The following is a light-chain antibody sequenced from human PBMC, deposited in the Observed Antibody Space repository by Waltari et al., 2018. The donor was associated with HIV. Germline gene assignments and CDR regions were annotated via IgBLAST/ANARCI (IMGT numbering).Light chain of an antibody. CDR2: RAS. Sequence: DVQMTQSPSNLSASVGDTVVITCRASQNIDNWLAWYLQKPGRDPKLLVSRASILETGVSSRFTGSGSGTEFTLTIRSLQSDDIGTYYCQQYSTHYGFGQGT. J-gene: IGKJ2*01. V-gene: IGKV1-5*03. CDR1: QNIDNW. CDR3: QQYSTHYG.